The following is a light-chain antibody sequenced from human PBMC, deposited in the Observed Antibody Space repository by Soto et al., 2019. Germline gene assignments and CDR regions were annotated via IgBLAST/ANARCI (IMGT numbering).Light chain of an antibody. V-gene: IGKV3-20*01. J-gene: IGKJ5*01. Sequence: EIVLTQSPGTLSLSPGERATLSCRASQTIISNFLAWYQQKPGQAPRLLVYGPSTRATGIPDRFSGSGSGTDFALTISRLEPEDFAVYYCQHYVKPPLTFGQGTRLEIK. CDR2: GPS. CDR1: QTIISNF. CDR3: QHYVKPPLT.